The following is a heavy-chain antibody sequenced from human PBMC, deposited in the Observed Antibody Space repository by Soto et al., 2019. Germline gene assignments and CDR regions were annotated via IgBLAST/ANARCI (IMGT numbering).Heavy chain of an antibody. V-gene: IGHV4-30-4*01. CDR3: ARDGGGTTDP. Sequence: QVQLQESGPGLVKPSQTLSLTCTVSGGSISSGDYYWSWIRQPPGKGLEWIGYIYYSGSTYYIPSRNSRVTISVDTSKNQFSLKLSSVTAANTAVYYGARDGGGTTDPWGQGTLVTVSS. CDR1: GGSISSGDYY. J-gene: IGHJ5*02. CDR2: IYYSGST. D-gene: IGHD1-26*01.